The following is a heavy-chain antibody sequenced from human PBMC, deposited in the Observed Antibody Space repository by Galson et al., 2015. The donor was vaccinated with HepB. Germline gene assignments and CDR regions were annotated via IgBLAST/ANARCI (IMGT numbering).Heavy chain of an antibody. Sequence: SVKVSCKASGYTFTGYYMHWVRQAPGQGLEWMGWINPNSGGTNYAQKFQGRVTMTRDTSISTAYMELSRLRSDDTAVYYCARGTPIFIVVVPAAIFDPWGQGTLVTVSS. CDR1: GYTFTGYY. V-gene: IGHV1-2*02. CDR3: ARGTPIFIVVVPAAIFDP. CDR2: INPNSGGT. J-gene: IGHJ5*02. D-gene: IGHD2-2*01.